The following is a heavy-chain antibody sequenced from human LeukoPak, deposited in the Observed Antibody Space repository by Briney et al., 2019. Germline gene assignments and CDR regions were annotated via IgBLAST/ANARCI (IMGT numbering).Heavy chain of an antibody. V-gene: IGHV3-30*04. CDR1: GFTFSSYA. CDR2: ISYDGSNK. CDR3: ARDRAYLLFDY. J-gene: IGHJ4*02. Sequence: GGSLRLSCAASGFTFSSYAMHWVRQAPGKGPEWVAVISYDGSNKYYADSVKGRFTISRDNSKNTLYLQMNSLRAEDTAVYYCARDRAYLLFDYWGQGTLVTVSS. D-gene: IGHD1-26*01.